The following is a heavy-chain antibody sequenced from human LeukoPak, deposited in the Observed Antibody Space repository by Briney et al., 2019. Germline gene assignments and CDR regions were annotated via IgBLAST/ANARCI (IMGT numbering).Heavy chain of an antibody. CDR3: AGDRRGSNTWDWYFDL. D-gene: IGHD3-16*01. Sequence: GGSLRLSCAASGFTSSTFAMHWVRQAPGKGLERVAVISFDGSNTYYSDSVKGRFTISRDNSKNTLDLQMDSLGAEDTALYYCAGDRRGSNTWDWYFDLWGRGTLVTVSS. CDR2: ISFDGSNT. CDR1: GFTSSTFA. V-gene: IGHV3-30*01. J-gene: IGHJ2*01.